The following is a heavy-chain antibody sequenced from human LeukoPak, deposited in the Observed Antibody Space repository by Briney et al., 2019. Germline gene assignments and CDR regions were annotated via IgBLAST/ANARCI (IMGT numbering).Heavy chain of an antibody. Sequence: PGGSLRLSCAASGFTFTNYAMSWVRQAPGKGLEWVSGMSGRGVSTYYADSVKGRFTISSDNSKNTLYLQMNSLRAEDTAIYYCAKDCNGGNCCIDYWGQGTLVTVAS. D-gene: IGHD2-15*01. J-gene: IGHJ4*02. CDR2: MSGRGVST. CDR3: AKDCNGGNCCIDY. CDR1: GFTFTNYA. V-gene: IGHV3-23*01.